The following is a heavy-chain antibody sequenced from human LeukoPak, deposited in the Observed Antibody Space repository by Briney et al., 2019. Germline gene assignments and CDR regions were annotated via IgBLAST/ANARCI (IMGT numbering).Heavy chain of an antibody. J-gene: IGHJ4*02. V-gene: IGHV3-23*01. CDR2: ISGSGGST. Sequence: GGSLRLSCAASGFTFSSYAMSWVRQAPGKGLEWVSAISGSGGSTYYADSVKGRFTISRDNSKNTLYLQMNSLRAEDTAVYYCARDDRSSGYYYVFDYGGQGPLVPVP. CDR1: GFTFSSYA. D-gene: IGHD3-22*01. CDR3: ARDDRSSGYYYVFDY.